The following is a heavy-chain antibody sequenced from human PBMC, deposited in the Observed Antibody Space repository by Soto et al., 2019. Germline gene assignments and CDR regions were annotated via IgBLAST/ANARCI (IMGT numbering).Heavy chain of an antibody. J-gene: IGHJ5*02. CDR3: PRVAVARTSPHPHCFDS. Sequence: QVQLMQSGAEVKKPGASVKVSCKASGYIFTSFGVGWVRQAPGQGLEYMGWVSAYSGNTNYAEKLQGRVTMTTDKSTRTPYMEPRSLRSDHTALYYCPRVAVARTSPHPHCFDSWGQGTLVTVSS. CDR2: VSAYSGNT. D-gene: IGHD6-19*01. CDR1: GYIFTSFG. V-gene: IGHV1-18*01.